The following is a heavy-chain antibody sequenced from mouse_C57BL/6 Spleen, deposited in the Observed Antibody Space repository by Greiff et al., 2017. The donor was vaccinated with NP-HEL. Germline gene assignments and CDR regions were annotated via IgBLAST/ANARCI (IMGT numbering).Heavy chain of an antibody. CDR2: IYPGNGDT. CDR1: GYTFTSYN. Sequence: SGAELVRPGASVKMSCKASGYTFTSYNMHWVKQTPRQGLEWIGAIYPGNGDTSYNQKFKGKATLTVDKSSSTAYMQLSSLTSEDSAVYFLARDYGSSHYAMDYWGQGTSVTVSS. V-gene: IGHV1-12*01. J-gene: IGHJ4*01. CDR3: ARDYGSSHYAMDY. D-gene: IGHD1-1*01.